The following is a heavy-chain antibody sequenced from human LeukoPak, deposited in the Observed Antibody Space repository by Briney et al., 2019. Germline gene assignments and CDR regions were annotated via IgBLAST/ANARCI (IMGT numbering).Heavy chain of an antibody. V-gene: IGHV4-59*01. CDR3: ARVGPAAIYYYYYYYMDV. Sequence: SETLTLPCTVSGGSISSYYWSWIRQPPGKGLEWIGYIYYSGSTNYNPSLKSRVTISVDTSKNQFSLKLSSVTAADTAVYYCARVGPAAIYYYYYYYMDVWGTGTTVTVSS. J-gene: IGHJ6*03. CDR1: GGSISSYY. D-gene: IGHD2-2*01. CDR2: IYYSGST.